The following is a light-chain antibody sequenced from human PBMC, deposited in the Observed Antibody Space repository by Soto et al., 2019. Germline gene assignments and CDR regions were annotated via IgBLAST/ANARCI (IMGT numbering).Light chain of an antibody. Sequence: DFVMTQTPLSLSVTPGQPASISCKSSQSVLHSDGKTYLYWYLQKPGQPPQLLIYEVSNRVSGVPARFSGGRSGTDFTPRFSRVEAEDVAVYYCMQSIQPPLTFGGGTKVEIK. CDR1: QSVLHSDGKTY. J-gene: IGKJ4*01. V-gene: IGKV2D-29*01. CDR2: EVS. CDR3: MQSIQPPLT.